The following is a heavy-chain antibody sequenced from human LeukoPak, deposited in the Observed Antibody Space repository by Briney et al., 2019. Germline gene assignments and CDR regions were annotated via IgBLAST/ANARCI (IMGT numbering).Heavy chain of an antibody. CDR2: IYSGGST. D-gene: IGHD5-18*01. V-gene: IGHV3-66*01. CDR1: GLTVSSNY. CDR3: AREGGDLLGETAPRDYYYYGMDV. Sequence: GVSLRLSCAASGLTVSSNYMSWVRQAPGKGLEWVSVIYSGGSTSYADYVKGRFTISRDNSKNTLYLQMNSLRAEDTAVYYCAREGGDLLGETAPRDYYYYGMDVWGQGTTVTVSS. J-gene: IGHJ6*02.